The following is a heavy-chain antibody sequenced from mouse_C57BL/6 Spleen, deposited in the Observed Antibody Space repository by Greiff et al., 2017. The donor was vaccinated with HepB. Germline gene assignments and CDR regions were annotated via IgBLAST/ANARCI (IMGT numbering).Heavy chain of an antibody. Sequence: VQLQQSGPVLVKPGASVKMSCKASGYTFTDYYMNWVKQSHGKSLEWIGVINPYNGGTSYNQKFKGKATLTVDKSSSTAYMELNSLTSEDSAVYYCARKVYDGYYDVWGTGTTVTVSS. CDR2: INPYNGGT. D-gene: IGHD2-3*01. CDR3: ARKVYDGYYDV. CDR1: GYTFTDYY. J-gene: IGHJ1*03. V-gene: IGHV1-19*01.